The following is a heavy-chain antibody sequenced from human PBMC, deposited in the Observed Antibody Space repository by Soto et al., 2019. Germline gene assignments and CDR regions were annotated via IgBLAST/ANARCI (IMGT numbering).Heavy chain of an antibody. V-gene: IGHV4-39*01. CDR2: VYYNENT. J-gene: IGHJ5*01. D-gene: IGHD3-10*01. CDR1: GASINNFAYY. CDR3: ARRERYYGSPGWFDP. Sequence: SETLSLTCSVSGASINNFAYYWGWIRQPPGKGLEWIGTVYYNENTYYNPSLKSRVAISVDTAKNQFSLNLRSVTAADTAIYFCARRERYYGSPGWFDPWGQGTLVTAPQ.